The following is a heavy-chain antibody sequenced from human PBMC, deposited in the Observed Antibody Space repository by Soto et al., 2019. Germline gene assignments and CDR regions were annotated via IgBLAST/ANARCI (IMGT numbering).Heavy chain of an antibody. CDR2: ISLYSDGT. J-gene: IGHJ5*02. CDR1: GYTFSNYG. V-gene: IGHV1-18*01. CDR3: ARVVPGAEAWFGP. Sequence: ASVKVSCKTSGYTFSNYGITWVLQAPGQPLEWLGWISLYSDGTSYAQKFRGRVSMTTDTSTTTAYMELRSLRSDDTAVYYCARVVPGAEAWFGPWGQGTLVTVSS.